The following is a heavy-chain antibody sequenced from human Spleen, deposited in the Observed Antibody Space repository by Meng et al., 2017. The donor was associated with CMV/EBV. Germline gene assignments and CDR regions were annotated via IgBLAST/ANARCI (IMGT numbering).Heavy chain of an antibody. Sequence: SSYSMNWVRQAPGKGLEWIGSIYYSGSTYYNPSLKSRVTISVDTSKNQFSLKLSSVTAADTAVYYCARDQEAATGWFDPWGQGTLVTVSS. CDR2: IYYSGST. V-gene: IGHV4-39*07. CDR1: SSYS. CDR3: ARDQEAATGWFDP. D-gene: IGHD2-15*01. J-gene: IGHJ5*02.